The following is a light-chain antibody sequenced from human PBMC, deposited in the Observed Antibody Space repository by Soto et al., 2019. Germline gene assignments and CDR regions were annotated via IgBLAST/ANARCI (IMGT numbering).Light chain of an antibody. CDR1: PSVSSN. V-gene: IGKV3-15*01. Sequence: ELVMTQSPATLSVSPGERATLSCRASPSVSSNLAWYQQKPGQAPRLLIYGASTRATGSPARFSGSGSGTEFTLTNSSLQSEDFAVYYGQQYNNWRRTFGQGTKLESK. CDR3: QQYNNWRRT. CDR2: GAS. J-gene: IGKJ2*01.